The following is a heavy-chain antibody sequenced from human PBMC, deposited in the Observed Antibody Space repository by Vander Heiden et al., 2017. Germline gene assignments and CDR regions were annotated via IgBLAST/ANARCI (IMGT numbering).Heavy chain of an antibody. Sequence: EVQLVQSGAEVKKPGESLKISCKGSGYSFTTYWIGWLRQMPGKGLEYMGIIYPGDSDTRYSPSFQGQVSISADKSISTAYLQWSSLKASDTAMYYCARSRTDIATDDPLNFDYWGPGTLVTVSS. V-gene: IGHV5-51*01. CDR1: GYSFTTYW. J-gene: IGHJ4*02. D-gene: IGHD6-13*01. CDR3: ARSRTDIATDDPLNFDY. CDR2: IYPGDSDT.